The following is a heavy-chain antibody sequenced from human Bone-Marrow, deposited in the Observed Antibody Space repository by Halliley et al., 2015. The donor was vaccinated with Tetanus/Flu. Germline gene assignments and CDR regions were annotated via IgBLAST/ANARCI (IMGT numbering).Heavy chain of an antibody. CDR1: GGSISTYY. Sequence: TLSFTCTVSGGSISTYYLSWIRQPPGKGLEWIGYIYYSENTNYNPSLKRRATISVDTSKNQFSLRLTSVTAADTAVYYCASHSGWANFDYWGQGILVNVSS. CDR3: ASHSGWANFDY. J-gene: IGHJ4*02. V-gene: IGHV4-59*01. D-gene: IGHD6-19*01. CDR2: IYYSENT.